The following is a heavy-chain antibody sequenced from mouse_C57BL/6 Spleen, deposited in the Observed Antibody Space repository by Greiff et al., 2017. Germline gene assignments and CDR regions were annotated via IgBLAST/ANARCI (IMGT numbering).Heavy chain of an antibody. CDR3: AGVGGYCGSSSYYAMDY. V-gene: IGHV1-9*01. CDR2: ILPGSGST. CDR1: GYTFTGYW. Sequence: QVQLQQSGAELMKPGASVKLSCKATGYTFTGYWIEWVKQRPGHGLEWVGEILPGSGSTNYNEKFKGKVTFTADTSSNTFYMQLSSLTTEDSAIYYCAGVGGYCGSSSYYAMDYWGQGTSVTVSS. J-gene: IGHJ4*01. D-gene: IGHD1-1*01.